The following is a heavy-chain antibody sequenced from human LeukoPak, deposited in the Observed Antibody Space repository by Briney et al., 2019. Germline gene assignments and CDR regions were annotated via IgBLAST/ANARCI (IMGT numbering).Heavy chain of an antibody. Sequence: SETLSLTCTVSGGSISSGDYYWSWIRQPPGKGLEWIGYIYYSESTYYNPSLKSRVTISVDTSKNQFSLKLSSVTAADTAVYYCARDWKPDYYYGMDVWGQGTTVTVSS. D-gene: IGHD1-1*01. J-gene: IGHJ6*02. CDR3: ARDWKPDYYYGMDV. V-gene: IGHV4-30-4*01. CDR1: GGSISSGDYY. CDR2: IYYSEST.